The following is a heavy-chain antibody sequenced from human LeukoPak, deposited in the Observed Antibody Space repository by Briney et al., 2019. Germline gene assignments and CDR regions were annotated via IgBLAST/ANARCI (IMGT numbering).Heavy chain of an antibody. Sequence: GGSLRLSCAASGFTFSSYAMHWVRQAPGKGLEYVSAISSNGGSTYYANSVKGRFTISRDNSKNTLYLQMGSLRAEDMAVYYCARVGYSGSYLDYWGREPWSPSPQ. J-gene: IGHJ4*02. D-gene: IGHD1-26*01. CDR1: GFTFSSYA. V-gene: IGHV3-64*01. CDR2: ISSNGGST. CDR3: ARVGYSGSYLDY.